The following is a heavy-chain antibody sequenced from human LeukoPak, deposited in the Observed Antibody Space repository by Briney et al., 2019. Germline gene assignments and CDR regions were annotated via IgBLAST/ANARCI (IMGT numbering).Heavy chain of an antibody. Sequence: GSLRLSCAASGFTFSSYGLHWVRQAPGKGLEWVANIKQDGSEKYYVDSVEGRFTISRDNAKNSLYLQMNSLRAEDTAVYYRAIEGKRVYYYDSSGYFDYWGQGTLVTVSS. CDR1: GFTFSSYG. CDR3: AIEGKRVYYYDSSGYFDY. D-gene: IGHD3-22*01. J-gene: IGHJ4*02. V-gene: IGHV3-7*01. CDR2: IKQDGSEK.